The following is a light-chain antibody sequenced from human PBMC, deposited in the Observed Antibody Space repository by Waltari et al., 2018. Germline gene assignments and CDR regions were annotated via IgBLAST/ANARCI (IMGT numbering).Light chain of an antibody. CDR1: SSDVGGYNY. CDR2: DVS. CDR3: CSYAGSYTGV. V-gene: IGLV2-11*01. Sequence: QSALTQPRSVSGSPGQSVNISCTGTSSDVGGYNYVSWYQQHPGKAPKLMIYDVSKRPSGVPDRFSGSKSGNTASLTISGLQAEDEADYYCCSYAGSYTGVFGGGTKLTVL. J-gene: IGLJ2*01.